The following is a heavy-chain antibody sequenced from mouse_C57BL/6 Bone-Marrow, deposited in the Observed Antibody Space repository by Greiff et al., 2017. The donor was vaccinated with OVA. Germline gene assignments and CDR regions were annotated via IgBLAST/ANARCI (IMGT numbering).Heavy chain of an antibody. CDR1: GYAFTNYL. CDR2: INPGSGGT. Sequence: QVQLQQSGAELVRPGTSVKVSCKASGYAFTNYLIEWVKQRPGQGLEWIGVINPGSGGTNYNEKFKGKATLTADKSSSTAYMQLSSLTSEDSAVYFCASELGPYFDYWGQGTTLTVSS. V-gene: IGHV1-54*01. J-gene: IGHJ2*01. CDR3: ASELGPYFDY. D-gene: IGHD4-1*01.